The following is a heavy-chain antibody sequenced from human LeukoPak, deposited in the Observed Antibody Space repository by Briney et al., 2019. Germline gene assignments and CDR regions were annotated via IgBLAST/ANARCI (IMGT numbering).Heavy chain of an antibody. CDR2: INPNGDRT. D-gene: IGHD4-23*01. CDR1: GYTFTGYY. V-gene: IGHV1-46*01. J-gene: IGHJ3*01. CDR3: ARDMSTRVTPISYAFDV. Sequence: ASAKVSCKASGYTFTGYYMHWVRQAPGQGLEWLGIINPNGDRTNYAQTFQGRVTMTRDTSTTTVYMELSSLRSEDTAVYYCARDMSTRVTPISYAFDVWGQGTMVTVSS.